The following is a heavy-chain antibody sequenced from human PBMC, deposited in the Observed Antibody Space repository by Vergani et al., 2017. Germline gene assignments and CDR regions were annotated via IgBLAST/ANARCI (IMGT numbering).Heavy chain of an antibody. D-gene: IGHD3-10*01. CDR2: INTGNGNT. CDR1: GYTFTSYA. J-gene: IGHJ3*02. V-gene: IGHV1-3*04. Sequence: QVQLVQSGAEVKKPGASVKVSCKASGYTFTSYAMHWVRQAPGQRLEWMGWINTGNGNTKYSQKFQGRVTITRDTSASTAYMELSSLRSEDTAVYYWSRAPRRVYGSGSYYNENNGGAFDIWGQGTMVTVSS. CDR3: SRAPRRVYGSGSYYNENNGGAFDI.